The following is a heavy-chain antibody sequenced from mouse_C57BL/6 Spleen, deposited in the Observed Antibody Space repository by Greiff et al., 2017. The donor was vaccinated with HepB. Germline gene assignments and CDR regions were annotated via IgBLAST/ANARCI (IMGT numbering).Heavy chain of an antibody. J-gene: IGHJ1*03. CDR3: AREGLYGRYFDV. CDR2: ISSGGSYT. CDR1: GFTFSSYG. V-gene: IGHV5-6*01. D-gene: IGHD1-1*01. Sequence: EVQLQESGGDLVKPGGSLKLSCAASGFTFSSYGMSWVRQTPDKRLEWVATISSGGSYTYYPDSVKGRFTISRDNAKNTLYLQMSSLKSEDTAMYYCAREGLYGRYFDVWGTGTTVTVSS.